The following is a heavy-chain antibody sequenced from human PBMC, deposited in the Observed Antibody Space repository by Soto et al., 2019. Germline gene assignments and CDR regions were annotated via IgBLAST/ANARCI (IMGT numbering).Heavy chain of an antibody. CDR1: GGSISSGGYY. CDR3: AREKHSGYDVFDY. V-gene: IGHV4-31*03. D-gene: IGHD5-12*01. J-gene: IGHJ4*02. Sequence: SETLSLTCTVSGGSISSGGYYWSWIRQHPGKGLEWIGYIYYSGSTYYNPSLKSRVTISVDTSKNQFSLKLSSVTAADTAVYYCAREKHSGYDVFDYWGQGTLVTVSS. CDR2: IYYSGST.